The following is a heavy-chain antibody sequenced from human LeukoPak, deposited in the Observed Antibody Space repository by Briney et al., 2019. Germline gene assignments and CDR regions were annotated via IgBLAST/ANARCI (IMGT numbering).Heavy chain of an antibody. CDR3: ASHCSSTSCYYY. CDR1: GFTFSNYA. D-gene: IGHD2-2*01. V-gene: IGHV3-23*01. Sequence: ETGGSLRLSCAGSGFTFSNYAMSWVRQAPGKGLDWVSAISGSGISTYYADSVKGRFTISRDNSKNILYLQMNSLRAEDTAIYYCASHCSSTSCYYYWGQGTLVTVSS. CDR2: ISGSGIST. J-gene: IGHJ4*02.